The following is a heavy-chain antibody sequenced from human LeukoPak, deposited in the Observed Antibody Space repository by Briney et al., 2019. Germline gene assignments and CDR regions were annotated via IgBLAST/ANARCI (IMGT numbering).Heavy chain of an antibody. CDR3: AELGITMIGGV. V-gene: IGHV3-48*03. D-gene: IGHD3-10*02. CDR1: GFTFSSYE. CDR2: ISSSGSTI. Sequence: GGSLRLSRAASGFTFSSYEMNWVRQAPGKGLEWVSYISSSGSTIYYAGSVKGRFTISRDNAKNSLCLQMNSLRAEDTAVYYCAELGITMIGGVWGKGTTVTISS. J-gene: IGHJ6*04.